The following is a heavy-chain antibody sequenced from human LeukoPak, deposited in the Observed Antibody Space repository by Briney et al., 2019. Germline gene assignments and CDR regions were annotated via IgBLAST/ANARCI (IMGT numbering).Heavy chain of an antibody. CDR3: NREGTYGYYYFDDY. CDR2: IRSKAYGGTT. V-gene: IGHV3-49*03. J-gene: IGHJ4*02. CDR1: GFTFGDYA. Sequence: GGSLRLSCTTSGFTFGDYAMSWFRQAPGKGLEWVGFIRSKAYGGTTEYAASVKGRFTISRDDSKSIAYLQMNSLKTEDTAVYYCNREGTYGYYYFDDYWGQGTLVTVSS. D-gene: IGHD3-22*01.